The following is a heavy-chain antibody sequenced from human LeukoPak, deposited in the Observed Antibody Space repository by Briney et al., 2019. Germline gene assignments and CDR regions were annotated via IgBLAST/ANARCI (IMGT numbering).Heavy chain of an antibody. CDR1: GYTFTSYA. CDR2: INAGNGDT. Sequence: ASVKVSCKASGYTFTSYAMHWVRRAPGQRLEWMGWINAGNGDTKYSQKFQGRVTIARDTSASTAYMELSSLRSEDTAVYYCARDRGGTGDFDYWGQGTLVSVSS. CDR3: ARDRGGTGDFDY. V-gene: IGHV1-3*01. D-gene: IGHD1-1*01. J-gene: IGHJ4*02.